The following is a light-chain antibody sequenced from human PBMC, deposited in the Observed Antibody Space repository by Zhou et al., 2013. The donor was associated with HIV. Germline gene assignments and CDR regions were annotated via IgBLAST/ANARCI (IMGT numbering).Light chain of an antibody. J-gene: IGKJ5*01. CDR1: QSVSNY. CDR3: QQRISWPIT. Sequence: PGERATLSCRASQSVSNYLAWYQQKPGQAPRLLIYDASDRATGIPARFSGSGSETDFTLTISSLEPEDFAVYYCQQRISWPITFGQGTRLEIK. CDR2: DAS. V-gene: IGKV3-11*01.